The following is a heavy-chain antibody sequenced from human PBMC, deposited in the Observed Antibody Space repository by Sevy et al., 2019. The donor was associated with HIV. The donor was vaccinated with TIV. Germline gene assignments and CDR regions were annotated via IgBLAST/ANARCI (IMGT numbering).Heavy chain of an antibody. Sequence: GGSLRLSCAASGFTFSSYSMNWVRQAPGKGLEWVSSISGSSNYIYYAESLKGRFIISRDNAKNTLYLQMNSLRADDTAVYYCAIGPPDGSYDYFDYWGQGTLVTVSS. CDR2: ISGSSNYI. J-gene: IGHJ4*02. CDR1: GFTFSSYS. D-gene: IGHD1-26*01. CDR3: AIGPPDGSYDYFDY. V-gene: IGHV3-21*06.